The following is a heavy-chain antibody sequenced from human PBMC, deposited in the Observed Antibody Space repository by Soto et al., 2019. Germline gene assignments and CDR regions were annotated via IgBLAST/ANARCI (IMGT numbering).Heavy chain of an antibody. CDR1: VFTFSDHF. Sequence: GSLRLSCAASVFTFSDHFMEWVRQAPGKGLEWVGRIRNKARSYTTDYAASVRGRFTISRDDPKNSLYLQMNSLKAEDTAVYYCARLLAYCGGDCHSFAFDIWGQGTLVTVSS. D-gene: IGHD2-21*02. CDR2: IRNKARSYTT. CDR3: ARLLAYCGGDCHSFAFDI. J-gene: IGHJ3*02. V-gene: IGHV3-72*01.